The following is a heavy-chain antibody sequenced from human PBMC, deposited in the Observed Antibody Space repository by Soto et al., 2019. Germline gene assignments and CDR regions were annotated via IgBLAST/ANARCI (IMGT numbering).Heavy chain of an antibody. D-gene: IGHD3-10*01. Sequence: GGSLRLSCAASGFTFDDYAMHWVRQAPGKGLEWVSGISWKSGSIAYADSVKGRFTISRDNAKNSLYLQMNSLRAEDTALYYCAKDGYYYGSGMIYYHYMDVWGKGTTVTVSS. CDR2: ISWKSGSI. J-gene: IGHJ6*03. CDR3: AKDGYYYGSGMIYYHYMDV. CDR1: GFTFDDYA. V-gene: IGHV3-9*01.